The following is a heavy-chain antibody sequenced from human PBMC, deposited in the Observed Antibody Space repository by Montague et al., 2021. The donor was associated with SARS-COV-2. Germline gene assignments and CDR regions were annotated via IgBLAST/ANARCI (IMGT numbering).Heavy chain of an antibody. Sequence: CAISGDSVSRNTAFWNWVRQSPSRGLEFLGRTYYRSKWQNDYAVSVRSRMTINPDTSKNQFSLHLNSVTPEDTAVYYCSRGTLRFGMDVWGQGTTVTVSS. V-gene: IGHV6-1*01. CDR3: SRGTLRFGMDV. D-gene: IGHD4-17*01. CDR1: GDSVSRNTAF. CDR2: TYYRSKWQN. J-gene: IGHJ6*02.